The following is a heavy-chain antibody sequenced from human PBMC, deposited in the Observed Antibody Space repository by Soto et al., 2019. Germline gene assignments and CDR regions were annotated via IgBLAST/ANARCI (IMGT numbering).Heavy chain of an antibody. J-gene: IGHJ4*02. D-gene: IGHD3-10*02. CDR2: IYYSGST. CDR3: HLFGELLNLFDY. Sequence: SETLSLTCTVSGGSASSGSYYWGWIRQPPGKGLEWIGSIYYSGSTYYNPSLKSRVTISVDTSKNQFSLKLSSVTAADTAVYYCHLFGELLNLFDYWGQGTLVTVSS. CDR1: GGSASSGSYY. V-gene: IGHV4-39*01.